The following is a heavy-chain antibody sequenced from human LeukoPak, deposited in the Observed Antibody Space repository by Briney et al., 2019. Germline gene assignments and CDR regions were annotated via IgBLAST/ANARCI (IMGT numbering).Heavy chain of an antibody. J-gene: IGHJ4*02. V-gene: IGHV4-59*01. D-gene: IGHD6-6*01. CDR3: ARSAARHLDY. CDR2: IYYSGST. Sequence: PSETLSLTCTVSGGSISSYYWSWIRQPPGKGLEWIGYIYYSGSTNYNPSLKSRVTISVDTSKNQFSLKLSSVTAADTAVYYCARSAARHLDYWGQGTLVTVSS. CDR1: GGSISSYY.